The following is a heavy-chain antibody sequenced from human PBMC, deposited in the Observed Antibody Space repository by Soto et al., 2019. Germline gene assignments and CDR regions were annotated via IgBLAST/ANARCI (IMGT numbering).Heavy chain of an antibody. J-gene: IGHJ6*03. V-gene: IGHV3-11*01. D-gene: IGHD3-10*01. Sequence: PGGSLRLSCEASGFTFSDYYMSWIRQAPGKGLEWVSYISRSGNTIYYADSVRGRFTLSRDNAKNSLYLQMNSLRAEDTAVYYCARYYGSGSVYYMDVGGKGTTVTVSS. CDR1: GFTFSDYY. CDR3: ARYYGSGSVYYMDV. CDR2: ISRSGNTI.